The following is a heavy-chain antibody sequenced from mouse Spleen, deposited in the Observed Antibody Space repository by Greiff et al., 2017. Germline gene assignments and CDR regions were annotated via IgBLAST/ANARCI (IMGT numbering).Heavy chain of an antibody. V-gene: IGHV1-37*01. D-gene: IGHD2-3*01. Sequence: EVMLVESGPELVKPGASVKISCKASGYSFTGYFMNWVKQSHGKSLEWIGRINPYNGDTFYNQKFKGKATLTVDKSSSTAHMELLSLTSEDSAVYYCGRGDGYYRYFDVWGAGTTVTVSS. CDR2: INPYNGDT. J-gene: IGHJ1*01. CDR3: GRGDGYYRYFDV. CDR1: GYSFTGYF.